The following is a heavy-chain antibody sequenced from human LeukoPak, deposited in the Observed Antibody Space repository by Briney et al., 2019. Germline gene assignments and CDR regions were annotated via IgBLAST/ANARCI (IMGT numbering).Heavy chain of an antibody. V-gene: IGHV3-11*04. CDR2: ISSSSSTI. CDR3: ARDPYYYDSSGYSSPDV. CDR1: GFTFSDYY. Sequence: PGGSLRLSCAASGFTFSDYYMSWIRQAPGKGLEWVSYISSSSSTIYYADSVKGRFTISRDNAKNSLYLQMNSLRAEDTAVYYCARDPYYYDSSGYSSPDVWGQGTTVTVSS. J-gene: IGHJ6*02. D-gene: IGHD3-22*01.